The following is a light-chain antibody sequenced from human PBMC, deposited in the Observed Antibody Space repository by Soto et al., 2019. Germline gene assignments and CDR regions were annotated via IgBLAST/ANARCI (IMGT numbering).Light chain of an antibody. Sequence: EIVLTQSPATLSVSPGEKATISSRTSQTVPSIYFAWYQQKPGQAPRLLIYGASSRATGIPNRFSGSGSGTDFTLTISRLESEDFAVYHCQQYGSSPLTFGGGTKVDIK. V-gene: IGKV3-20*01. CDR2: GAS. CDR1: QTVPSIY. CDR3: QQYGSSPLT. J-gene: IGKJ4*01.